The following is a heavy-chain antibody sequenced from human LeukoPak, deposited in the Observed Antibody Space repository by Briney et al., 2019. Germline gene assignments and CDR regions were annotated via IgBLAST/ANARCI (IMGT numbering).Heavy chain of an antibody. CDR1: GFTFDDYA. CDR3: ATDGAGFDT. V-gene: IGHV3-9*01. CDR2: ISWNSGSI. Sequence: GGSLRLSCAASGFTFDDYAMHWVRQAPGKGLEWVSGISWNSGSIGYADSVKGRFTISRDNAKKSLYLEMNNLRAEDTAVYYCATDGAGFDTWGQGVLVTVSS. J-gene: IGHJ5*02.